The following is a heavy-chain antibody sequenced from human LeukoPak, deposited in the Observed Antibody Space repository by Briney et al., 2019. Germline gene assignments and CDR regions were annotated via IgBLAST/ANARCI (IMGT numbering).Heavy chain of an antibody. Sequence: GRSLRLSCAASGFTFSSYGMHWVRQAPGKGLEWVAVISYDGSNKYYADSVKGRFTISRDNAKNSLYLQMNSLRAEDTAVYYCARGDHYFDYWGQGTLVTVSS. CDR3: ARGDHYFDY. CDR2: ISYDGSNK. D-gene: IGHD3-16*01. J-gene: IGHJ4*02. V-gene: IGHV3-30*03. CDR1: GFTFSSYG.